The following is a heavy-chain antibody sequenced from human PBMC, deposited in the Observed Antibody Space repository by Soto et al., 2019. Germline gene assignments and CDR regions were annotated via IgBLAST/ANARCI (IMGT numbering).Heavy chain of an antibody. CDR3: ARSSVRGSYPYYFDY. CDR1: GFTFSSYA. CDR2: ISYDGSNK. D-gene: IGHD1-26*01. J-gene: IGHJ4*02. Sequence: PGGSLRLSCAASGFTFSSYAMHWVRQAPGKGLEWVAVISYDGSNKYYADSVKGRFTISRDNSKNTLYLQMNSLRAEDTAVYYCARSSVRGSYPYYFDYWGQGTLVTVSS. V-gene: IGHV3-30-3*01.